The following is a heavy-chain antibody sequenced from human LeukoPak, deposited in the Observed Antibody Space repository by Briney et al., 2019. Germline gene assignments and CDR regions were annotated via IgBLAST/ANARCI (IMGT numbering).Heavy chain of an antibody. CDR1: GFTFSSYA. V-gene: IGHV3-7*01. D-gene: IGHD1-26*01. J-gene: IGHJ5*02. CDR2: IKQDGSEK. Sequence: GRSLRLSCAASGFTFSSYAMHWVRQAPGKGLEWVANIKQDGSEKYYVDSVKGRFTISRDNAKNSLYLQMNSLRAEDTAVYYCARDLWDLESHSGSPWGQGTLVTVSS. CDR3: ARDLWDLESHSGSP.